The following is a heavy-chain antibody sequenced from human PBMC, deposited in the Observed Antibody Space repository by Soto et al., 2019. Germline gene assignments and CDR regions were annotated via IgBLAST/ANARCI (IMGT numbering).Heavy chain of an antibody. CDR1: GGTFSSYA. CDR2: IIPIFGTA. D-gene: IGHD2-21*02. J-gene: IGHJ6*02. Sequence: QVQLVQSGAEVKKPGSSVKVSCKASGGTFSSYAISWVRQAPGQGLEWMGGIIPIFGTANYAQKFQGRVTITADESTSTAYMELSSLRSEDTAVYYCASRYCGGDCESDDYYYYYGMDVWGQGTTVTVSS. CDR3: ASRYCGGDCESDDYYYYYGMDV. V-gene: IGHV1-69*12.